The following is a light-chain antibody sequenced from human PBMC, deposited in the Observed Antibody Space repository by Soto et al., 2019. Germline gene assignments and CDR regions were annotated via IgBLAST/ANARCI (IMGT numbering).Light chain of an antibody. CDR1: QSVSSN. Sequence: IVLQPSHFSLNGNQGEGAARPCRASQSVSSNLAWYQQKPGQTPSILIYGASTRATGIPDRCSGSGSGTHFTLTISRLEPGDFAVYYCQHFGGTTFTFGQGTRLEIK. V-gene: IGKV3-20*01. CDR2: GAS. J-gene: IGKJ5*01. CDR3: QHFGGTTFT.